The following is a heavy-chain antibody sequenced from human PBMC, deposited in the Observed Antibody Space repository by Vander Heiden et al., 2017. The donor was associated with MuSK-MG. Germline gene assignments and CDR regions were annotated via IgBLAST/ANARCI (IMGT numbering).Heavy chain of an antibody. Sequence: QVQLVQSGAEVKKPGSSVKVSSKASGCSFSGYAISWVRQAPGQGLGWMGGIIPIFGTANYAQKFQGRVTITADESTSTAYMELSSLRSEDTAVYYCARDWRDGYNIDAFDIWGQGTMVTVSS. CDR1: GCSFSGYA. CDR3: ARDWRDGYNIDAFDI. D-gene: IGHD5-12*01. CDR2: IIPIFGTA. J-gene: IGHJ3*02. V-gene: IGHV1-69*01.